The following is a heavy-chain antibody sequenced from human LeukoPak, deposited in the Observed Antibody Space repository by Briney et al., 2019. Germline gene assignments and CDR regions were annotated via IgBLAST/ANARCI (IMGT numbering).Heavy chain of an antibody. CDR2: IHSSGGS. V-gene: IGHV4-4*09. J-gene: IGHJ4*02. D-gene: IGHD1-26*01. CDR3: ARLGSYHDF. Sequence: SETLSLTCTVSGASISDYYWSWIRQTPEKGLEWMGHIHSSGGSSYYPSLKSRLTLSIDTSRNQLSLKLPSVTAADTAVYFCARLGSYHDFWGQGALVTVSS. CDR1: GASISDYY.